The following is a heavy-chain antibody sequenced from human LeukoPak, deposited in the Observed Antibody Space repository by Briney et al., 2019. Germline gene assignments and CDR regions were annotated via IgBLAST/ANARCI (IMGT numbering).Heavy chain of an antibody. CDR1: GSTFSSYW. D-gene: IGHD3-3*01. Sequence: GGSLRLSCAASGSTFSSYWMHWVRQAPGKGLVWVSRINSDGSSTSYADSVKGRFTISRDNAKNTLYLQMNSLRAEDTAVYYCARDYMRSTIFGVVIPPYYYYYGMDVWGQGTTVTVSS. CDR3: ARDYMRSTIFGVVIPPYYYYYGMDV. J-gene: IGHJ6*02. CDR2: INSDGSST. V-gene: IGHV3-74*01.